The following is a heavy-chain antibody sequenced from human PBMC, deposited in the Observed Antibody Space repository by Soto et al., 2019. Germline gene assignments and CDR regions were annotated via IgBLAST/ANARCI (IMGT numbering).Heavy chain of an antibody. Sequence: SETLSLTCTVSGGSISSSSFHWGWIRQPPGKGLEWIGSIYYRGSTYYSPSLKSRVTISVDTSKNQFSLKLSSLTAADTAFYYCARRDYYDSTGYMNYWGQGTLVTVSS. CDR3: ARRDYYDSTGYMNY. D-gene: IGHD3-22*01. CDR1: GGSISSSSFH. V-gene: IGHV4-39*01. J-gene: IGHJ4*02. CDR2: IYYRGST.